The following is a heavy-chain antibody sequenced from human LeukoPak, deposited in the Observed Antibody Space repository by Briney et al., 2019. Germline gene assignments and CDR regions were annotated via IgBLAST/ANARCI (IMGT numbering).Heavy chain of an antibody. CDR3: ARHQQPPLWWFDP. CDR2: INHSGST. CDR1: GGSFSGYY. Sequence: SETLSLTCAVYGGSFSGYYWSWIRQPPGKGLEWIGEINHSGSTNYNPSLKSRVTISVDTSKNQFSLKLSSVTAADTAVYYCARHQQPPLWWFDPWGQGTLVTVSS. J-gene: IGHJ5*02. V-gene: IGHV4-34*01. D-gene: IGHD6-13*01.